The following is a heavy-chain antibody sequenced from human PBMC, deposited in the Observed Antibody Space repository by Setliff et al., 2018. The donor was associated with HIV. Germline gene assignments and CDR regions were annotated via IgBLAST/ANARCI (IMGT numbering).Heavy chain of an antibody. D-gene: IGHD6-13*01. J-gene: IGHJ4*02. CDR3: ARANPPSSSSYFDY. Sequence: GGSLRLSCAASGFTFSSYGMHWVRQAPGKGLEWVAFIRYDGSNKYYADSVKGRFTISRDNSKNTMYLQLNSLRADDTAVYFCARANPPSSSSYFDYWGRGTLVTVSS. CDR2: IRYDGSNK. CDR1: GFTFSSYG. V-gene: IGHV3-30*02.